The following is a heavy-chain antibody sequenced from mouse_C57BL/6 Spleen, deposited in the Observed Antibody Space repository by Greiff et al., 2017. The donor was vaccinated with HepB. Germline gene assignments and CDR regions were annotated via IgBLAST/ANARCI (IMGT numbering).Heavy chain of an antibody. D-gene: IGHD1-1*01. Sequence: QVQLKESGPGLVQPSQSLSITCTVSGFSLTSYGIHWVRQSPGKGLEWLGVIWRGGSTDYNAAFMSRLSITKDNSKSQVFFKMNSLQADDTAIYYCAKSGGYYGSSYAMDYWGQGTSVTVSS. V-gene: IGHV2-5*01. J-gene: IGHJ4*01. CDR1: GFSLTSYG. CDR3: AKSGGYYGSSYAMDY. CDR2: IWRGGST.